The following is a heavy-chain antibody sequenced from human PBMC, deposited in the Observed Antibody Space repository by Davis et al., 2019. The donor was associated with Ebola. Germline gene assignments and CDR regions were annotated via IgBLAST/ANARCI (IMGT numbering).Heavy chain of an antibody. J-gene: IGHJ4*02. Sequence: GGSLRLSCAASGFTFSDHYMDWVRQAPGRGLEWVGRARRKVDNYDTEYAASVKGRFIISRDDSTNSLYLEMNSLRTEDTAVYYCTSTAGSVDYWGQGTLVTVSS. V-gene: IGHV3-72*01. CDR2: ARRKVDNYDT. D-gene: IGHD1-26*01. CDR1: GFTFSDHY. CDR3: TSTAGSVDY.